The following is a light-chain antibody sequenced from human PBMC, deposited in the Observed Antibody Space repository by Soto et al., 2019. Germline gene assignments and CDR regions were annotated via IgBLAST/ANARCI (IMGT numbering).Light chain of an antibody. V-gene: IGKV1-5*01. J-gene: IGKJ1*01. Sequence: DIQMTQSPSTLSASVGDRVTITCRASQSISSRLAWYQQKAGKAPKLLIYDASSLESGVPSRFSGSGSGTEFTLTISSLQPDDFAIYYCQQYKSYWTFGQGTKVDIK. CDR1: QSISSR. CDR3: QQYKSYWT. CDR2: DAS.